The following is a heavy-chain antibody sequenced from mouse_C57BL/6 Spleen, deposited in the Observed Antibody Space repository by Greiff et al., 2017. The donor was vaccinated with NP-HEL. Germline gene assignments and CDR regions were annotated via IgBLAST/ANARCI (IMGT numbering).Heavy chain of an antibody. J-gene: IGHJ4*01. V-gene: IGHV7-3*01. CDR1: GFTFTDYY. Sequence: EVKLVESGGGLVQPGGSLSLSCAASGFTFTDYYMSWVRQPPGKALEWLGFISNKANGYTSEYSASVKGRFTISRDNSQSILYLQMKALRAEDSATYYCARYNCLYAMDYWGQGTSVTVSS. CDR2: ISNKANGYTS. CDR3: ARYNCLYAMDY.